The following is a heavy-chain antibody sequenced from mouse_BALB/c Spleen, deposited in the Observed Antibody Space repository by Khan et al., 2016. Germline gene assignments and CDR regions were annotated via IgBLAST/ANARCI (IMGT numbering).Heavy chain of an antibody. D-gene: IGHD2-3*01. J-gene: IGHJ4*01. V-gene: IGHV9-3-1*01. CDR2: INTYTGYP. CDR3: ASIYDGYYVGLYYAMDY. CDR1: GYTFTNYG. Sequence: QIQLVQSGPSLPQPGETVKISCKASGYTFTNYGLHCLPPSPLNFLNWIFFINTYTGYPTYSYYFKGRFAFSLETSARTAYWKISNLKNEDTATYFCASIYDGYYVGLYYAMDYWGQGTSVTVSS.